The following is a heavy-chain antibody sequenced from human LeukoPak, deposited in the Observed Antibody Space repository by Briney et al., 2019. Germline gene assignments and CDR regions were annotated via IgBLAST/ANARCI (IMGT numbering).Heavy chain of an antibody. D-gene: IGHD4-17*01. V-gene: IGHV3-30*09. CDR1: GFTFSTYA. CDR3: ARDGDDYGDYVLDY. J-gene: IGHJ4*02. Sequence: GGSLRLSCADSGFTFSTYAMHWVRQAPGKGLEWVAVISHDGSNKYYADSVKGRFAISRDNSKNTLYLQMNSLRAEDTAVYYCARDGDDYGDYVLDYWGQGTLVTVSS. CDR2: ISHDGSNK.